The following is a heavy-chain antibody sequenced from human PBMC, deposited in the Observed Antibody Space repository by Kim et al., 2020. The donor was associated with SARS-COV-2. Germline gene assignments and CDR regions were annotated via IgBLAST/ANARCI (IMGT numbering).Heavy chain of an antibody. V-gene: IGHV1-18*01. CDR2: ISADSGNT. CDR3: AVGPAGAYSYYGMDV. D-gene: IGHD3-16*01. J-gene: IGHJ6*02. Sequence: ASVKVSCKASGYTVTYYGFTWVRQAPGQGLEWMGWISADSGNTNYAQKLQGRVTMTADTSTSTAYMELRSLKSDDTAVYYCAVGPAGAYSYYGMDVWGQG. CDR1: GYTVTYYG.